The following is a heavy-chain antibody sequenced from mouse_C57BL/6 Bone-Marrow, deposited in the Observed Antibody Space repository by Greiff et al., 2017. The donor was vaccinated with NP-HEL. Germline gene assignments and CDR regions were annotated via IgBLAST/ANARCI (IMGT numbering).Heavy chain of an antibody. CDR1: GYTFTEYT. D-gene: IGHD1-1*01. CDR2: FYPGSGSI. V-gene: IGHV1-62-2*01. J-gene: IGHJ1*03. CDR3: ARHGDYFGSSYGYFDV. Sequence: QVQLQQSGAELVKPGASVKLSCKASGYTFTEYTIHWVKQRSGQGLEWIGWFYPGSGSIKYNEKFKDKATLTADKSSRTVYMDLSSLTSEASAVYFCARHGDYFGSSYGYFDVWGTGTTVTVSS.